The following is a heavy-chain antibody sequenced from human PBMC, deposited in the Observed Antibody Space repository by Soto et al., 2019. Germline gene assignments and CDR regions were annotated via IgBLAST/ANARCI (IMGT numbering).Heavy chain of an antibody. CDR3: ATDGDSSGGWYFNGDYFNF. CDR2: LSGASGFR. Sequence: GGFLRFSFAAFGFTFRILRMHCVCKAPGYGLELVASLSGASGFRYYAESVKGRFTIYTDTARHSLFLQMNFLDVEDTALYYCATDGDSSGGWYFNGDYFNFWGQGT. CDR1: GFTFRILR. D-gene: IGHD6-19*01. V-gene: IGHV3-21*01. J-gene: IGHJ4*02.